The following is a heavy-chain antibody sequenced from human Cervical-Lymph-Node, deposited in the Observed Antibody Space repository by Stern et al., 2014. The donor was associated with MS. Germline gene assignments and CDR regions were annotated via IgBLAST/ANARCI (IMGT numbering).Heavy chain of an antibody. CDR2: IYHSGYT. J-gene: IGHJ6*02. Sequence: QLQLQESGPGLLKPSETLSLTCTVSGGSISNYYWSWIRQPPGKGLEWIGYIYHSGYTNYKPSLKSRVTISVDTSKNQFSLRLTSVTAADTAVYFCARDKKRNYDFWSAYYRQEPYYDGLDVWGLGTTVTVS. CDR1: GGSISNYY. V-gene: IGHV4-59*01. D-gene: IGHD3-3*01. CDR3: ARDKKRNYDFWSAYYRQEPYYDGLDV.